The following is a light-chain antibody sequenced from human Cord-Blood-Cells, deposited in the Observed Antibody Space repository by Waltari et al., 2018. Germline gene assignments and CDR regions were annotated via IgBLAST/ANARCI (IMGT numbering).Light chain of an antibody. CDR3: SSYTSSSTWV. V-gene: IGLV2-14*03. CDR1: SSDVGGYNY. Sequence: QSALTQPASVSGSPGQSITISCTGTSSDVGGYNYVSWYQQHTGKAPKLMIYDVSNRAAGVSNRFAGSKSGNTASLTISGLQAEDEADYYCSSYTSSSTWVFGGGTKLTVL. CDR2: DVS. J-gene: IGLJ3*02.